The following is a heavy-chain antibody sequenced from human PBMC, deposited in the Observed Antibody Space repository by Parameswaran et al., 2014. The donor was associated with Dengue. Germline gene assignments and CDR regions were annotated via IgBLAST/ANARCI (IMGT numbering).Heavy chain of an antibody. CDR2: IRQDGSEK. V-gene: IGHV3-7*01. Sequence: VRQMPGKGLEWVANIRQDGSEKYYVDSVKGRFTISRDNAKSSLYLQLNSPRAEDTAIYYCVREVLTMDRGISWFDPWGQGTLVTVSS. J-gene: IGHJ5*02. D-gene: IGHD3-10*01. CDR3: VREVLTMDRGISWFDP.